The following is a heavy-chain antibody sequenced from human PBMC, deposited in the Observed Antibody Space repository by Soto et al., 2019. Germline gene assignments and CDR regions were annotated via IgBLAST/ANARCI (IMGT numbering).Heavy chain of an antibody. CDR3: ARVTMVRGVIIENEDY. Sequence: ASVKVSCKASGGTFSSYTISWVRQAPGQGLEWMGRIIPILGIANYAQKFQGRVTITADKSTSTAYMELSSLRSEDTAVYYCARVTMVRGVIIENEDYWGQGTLVTVSS. J-gene: IGHJ4*02. CDR2: IIPILGIA. D-gene: IGHD3-10*01. CDR1: GGTFSSYT. V-gene: IGHV1-69*02.